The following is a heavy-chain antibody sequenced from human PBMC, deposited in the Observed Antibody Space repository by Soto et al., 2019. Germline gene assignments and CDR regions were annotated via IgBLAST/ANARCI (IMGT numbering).Heavy chain of an antibody. Sequence: SETLSLTCAVSGYSISSGYYWGWIRQPPGKGLEWIGSIYHSGSTYYNPSLKSRVTISVDTSKNQFSLKLSSVTAADTAVYYWARVYPSSSSSPGYFDYWGQGXLVTVYS. CDR2: IYHSGST. V-gene: IGHV4-38-2*01. CDR1: GYSISSGYY. CDR3: ARVYPSSSSSPGYFDY. J-gene: IGHJ4*02. D-gene: IGHD6-6*01.